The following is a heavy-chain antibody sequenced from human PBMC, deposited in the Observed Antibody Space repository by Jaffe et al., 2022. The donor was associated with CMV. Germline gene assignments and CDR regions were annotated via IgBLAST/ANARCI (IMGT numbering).Heavy chain of an antibody. CDR2: ITGSGSFT. Sequence: DVQLVESGGGLVQPGGSLRLSCAASGFTFSSYEMNWVRQAPGKGLEWISNITGSGSFTNYAESVKGRFIISRDNAKNSLFLQMNSLRVEDTALYYCAGGGGCTSGLCQNAAYFQHWGQGTLVTVSS. J-gene: IGHJ1*01. CDR3: AGGGGCTSGLCQNAAYFQH. D-gene: IGHD2-8*01. CDR1: GFTFSSYE. V-gene: IGHV3-48*03.